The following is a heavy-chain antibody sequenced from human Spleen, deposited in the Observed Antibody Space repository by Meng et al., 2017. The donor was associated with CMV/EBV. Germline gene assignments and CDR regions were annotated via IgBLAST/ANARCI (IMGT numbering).Heavy chain of an antibody. V-gene: IGHV4-34*01. Sequence: QLHLQQLGAGRSKPSKTLSPTCAADSLSFSGYYWSWNRQPPEKRLESIREINHSGNTNYNPSLKSRVTISVDTSKNQFSLKLSSVTAADTAVYYCARDRSGFGVDWGQGTLVTVSS. CDR3: ARDRSGFGVD. CDR2: INHSGNT. CDR1: SLSFSGYY. D-gene: IGHD3-10*01. J-gene: IGHJ4*02.